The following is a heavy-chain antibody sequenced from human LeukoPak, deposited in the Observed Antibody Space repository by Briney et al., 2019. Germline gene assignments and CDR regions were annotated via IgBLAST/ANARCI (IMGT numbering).Heavy chain of an antibody. CDR2: INTNTGNP. Sequence: ASVKVSCKASGYTFTSYAMNWVRQAPGQGLEWMGWINTNTGNPTYAQGFTGRFVFSLDTSVSTAYLQISSLKAEDTAVYYCARELVVVAASNPYYYGMDVWGQGTTVTVSS. CDR1: GYTFTSYA. V-gene: IGHV7-4-1*02. CDR3: ARELVVVAASNPYYYGMDV. J-gene: IGHJ6*02. D-gene: IGHD2-15*01.